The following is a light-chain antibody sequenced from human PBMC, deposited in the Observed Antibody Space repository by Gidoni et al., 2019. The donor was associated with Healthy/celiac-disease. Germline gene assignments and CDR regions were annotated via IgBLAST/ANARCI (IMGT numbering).Light chain of an antibody. Sequence: QSARTQPAPVTGSPGQSLTISCTGTSSDVGGYNYVSWYQQHPGKAPKLMIYDVSNRPSGVSNRFSGSKSGNTASLTISGLQAEDEADYYCSSYTSSSTLGVFGTGTKVTVL. CDR2: DVS. CDR1: SSDVGGYNY. J-gene: IGLJ1*01. V-gene: IGLV2-14*03. CDR3: SSYTSSSTLGV.